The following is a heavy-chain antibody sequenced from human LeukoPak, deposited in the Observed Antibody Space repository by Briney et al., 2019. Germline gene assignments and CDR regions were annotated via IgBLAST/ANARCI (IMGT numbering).Heavy chain of an antibody. CDR3: ARGGSYYDILSPFDY. J-gene: IGHJ4*02. Sequence: PSETLSLTCTVSGGSISSGSYYWSWIRQPAGKGLEWIGRIYTSGSTNYNPSLKSRVTISVDTSKNQFSLKLSSVTAADTAVYYCARGGSYYDILSPFDYWGQGTLVTVSS. CDR1: GGSISSGSYY. V-gene: IGHV4-61*02. D-gene: IGHD3-9*01. CDR2: IYTSGST.